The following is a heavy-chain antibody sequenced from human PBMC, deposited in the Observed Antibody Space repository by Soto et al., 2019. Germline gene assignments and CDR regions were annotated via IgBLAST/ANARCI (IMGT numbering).Heavy chain of an antibody. CDR1: GGSISSGGYY. CDR2: IYDSGST. Sequence: QVQLQESGPGLVKPSQTLSLTCTVSGGSISSGGYYWSWIRQHPGKGLEWIGYIYDSGSTYYNPSLESRVTISVDTSKNQFSLKLSPVTAADTAVYYCAREELGAVAGTTGSTTLYYYYGMDVWGQGTTVTFS. CDR3: AREELGAVAGTTGSTTLYYYYGMDV. D-gene: IGHD1-1*01. J-gene: IGHJ6*02. V-gene: IGHV4-31*03.